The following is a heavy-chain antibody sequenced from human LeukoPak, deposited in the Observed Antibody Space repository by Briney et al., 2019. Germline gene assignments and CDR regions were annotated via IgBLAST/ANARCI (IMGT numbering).Heavy chain of an antibody. CDR3: ARGVRADIVVVPAAPDFDY. V-gene: IGHV3-33*01. CDR1: GFTFSSYG. Sequence: GRSLRLSCAASGFTFSSYGMHWVRQAPGKGLEWVAVIWYDGSNKYYADSVKGRFTISRDNSKNTLYPQMNSLRAEDTAVYYCARGVRADIVVVPAAPDFDYWGQGTLVTVSS. D-gene: IGHD2-2*01. J-gene: IGHJ4*02. CDR2: IWYDGSNK.